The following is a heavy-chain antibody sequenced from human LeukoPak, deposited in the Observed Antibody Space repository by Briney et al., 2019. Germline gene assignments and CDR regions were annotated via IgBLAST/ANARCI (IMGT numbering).Heavy chain of an antibody. Sequence: PGGSLRLSCAASGFTFSSYTMHRIRQAPGKGLEWVSSISGSNSYIFYADSVKGRFTVSRDNAKDSLYLQMNSLRVEDTAVYYCARALTTLTYEGYWGQGTLVTVSS. CDR3: ARALTTLTYEGY. CDR1: GFTFSSYT. V-gene: IGHV3-21*01. J-gene: IGHJ4*02. D-gene: IGHD1-1*01. CDR2: ISGSNSYI.